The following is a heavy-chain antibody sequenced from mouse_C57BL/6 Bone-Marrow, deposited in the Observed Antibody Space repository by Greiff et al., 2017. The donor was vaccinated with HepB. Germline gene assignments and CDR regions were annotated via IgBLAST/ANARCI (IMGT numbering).Heavy chain of an antibody. Sequence: VQLQQSGPGLVQPSQSLSITCTVSGFSLTSYGVHWVRQSPGKGLEWLGVIWSGGSTDYNAAFISRLSISKDNSKSQVFFKMNSLQADDTAIYYCARLLYYYGSSSLAYWGQGTLVTVSA. V-gene: IGHV2-2*01. J-gene: IGHJ3*01. CDR1: GFSLTSYG. CDR3: ARLLYYYGSSSLAY. CDR2: IWSGGST. D-gene: IGHD1-1*01.